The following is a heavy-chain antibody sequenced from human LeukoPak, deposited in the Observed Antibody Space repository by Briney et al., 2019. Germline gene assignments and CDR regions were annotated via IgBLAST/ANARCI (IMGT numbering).Heavy chain of an antibody. V-gene: IGHV3-21*04. Sequence: GGSLRLSCAASGFTFSSYWMHWVRHAPGKGLEWVSSXSSSSSYIYYADSVKGRFTISRDNAKNSLYLQMNSLRAEDTAVYYCARDRPLYSYGYYGMDVWGQGTTVTVSS. D-gene: IGHD5-18*01. J-gene: IGHJ6*02. CDR3: ARDRPLYSYGYYGMDV. CDR1: GFTFSSYW. CDR2: XSSSSSYI.